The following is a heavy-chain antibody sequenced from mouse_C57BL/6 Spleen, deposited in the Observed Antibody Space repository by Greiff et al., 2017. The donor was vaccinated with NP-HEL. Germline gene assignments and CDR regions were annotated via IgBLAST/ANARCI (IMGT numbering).Heavy chain of an antibody. CDR2: IDPNSGGT. J-gene: IGHJ4*01. CDR1: GYTFTSYW. Sequence: QVQLQQPGAELVKPGASVKLSCKASGYTFTSYWMHWVKQRPGRGLEWIGRIDPNSGGTKYNEKFKSKATLTVDKPSSTAYMQLSSLTSEDSAVYYCASGFTTVVATGAMDYWGQGTSVTVSS. CDR3: ASGFTTVVATGAMDY. D-gene: IGHD1-1*01. V-gene: IGHV1-72*01.